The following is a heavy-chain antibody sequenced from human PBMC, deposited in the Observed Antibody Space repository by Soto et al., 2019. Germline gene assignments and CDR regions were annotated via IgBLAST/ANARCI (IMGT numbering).Heavy chain of an antibody. D-gene: IGHD1-20*01. CDR2: IIPAFATP. CDR3: ARGADVFGYNWKYVPFGV. CDR1: GGTMRSFA. V-gene: IGHV1-69*01. J-gene: IGHJ4*02. Sequence: QVQLVQSGAEVKNPGSSVNVSCKTVGGTMRSFAFSWVRQAPGQGLEWMGGIIPAFATPNHAQKFQDRVTISADESTSTVYMELRRLRSEDSAVYFCARGADVFGYNWKYVPFGVWGQGTQITVSS.